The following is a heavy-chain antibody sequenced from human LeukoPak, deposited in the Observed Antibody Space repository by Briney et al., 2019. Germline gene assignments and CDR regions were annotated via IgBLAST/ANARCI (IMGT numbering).Heavy chain of an antibody. V-gene: IGHV4-59*01. Sequence: PSETLSLTCTVSGGSISSYYWSWIRQPPGKGLEWIGYIYYSGSTNYNPSLKSRVTISVDTSKNQFSLKLSSVTAADTAVYYCASPVGFGELYYYWGQGTLVTVSS. J-gene: IGHJ4*02. D-gene: IGHD3-10*01. CDR1: GGSISSYY. CDR3: ASPVGFGELYYY. CDR2: IYYSGST.